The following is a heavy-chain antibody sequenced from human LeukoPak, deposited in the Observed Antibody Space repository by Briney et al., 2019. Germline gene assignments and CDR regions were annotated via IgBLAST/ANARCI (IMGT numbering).Heavy chain of an antibody. CDR3: ARDLGDIVATIPDY. V-gene: IGHV1-18*01. J-gene: IGHJ4*02. CDR1: GYTFTSYG. CDR2: ISAYNGNT. Sequence: ASVKVFCKASGYTFTSYGISWVRQAPGQGLEWMGWISAYNGNTNYAQKLQGRVTMTTDTSTSTAYMELRSLRSDDTAVYYCARDLGDIVATIPDYWGQGTLVTVSS. D-gene: IGHD5-12*01.